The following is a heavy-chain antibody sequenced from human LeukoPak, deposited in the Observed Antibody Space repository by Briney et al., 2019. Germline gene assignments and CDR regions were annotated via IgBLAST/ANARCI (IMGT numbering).Heavy chain of an antibody. V-gene: IGHV3-53*01. D-gene: IGHD3-10*01. CDR3: ARESLLRGIITGAFDI. CDR1: GFTVSSNY. J-gene: IGHJ3*02. CDR2: IYSGGTT. Sequence: PGGSLRLSCAASGFTVSSNYMGWVRQSPGKGLEWVSVIYSGGTTYYADSVMGRFTISRDISKNTLYLQMNSLRAEDTAVYYCARESLLRGIITGAFDIWGQGTKVTVSS.